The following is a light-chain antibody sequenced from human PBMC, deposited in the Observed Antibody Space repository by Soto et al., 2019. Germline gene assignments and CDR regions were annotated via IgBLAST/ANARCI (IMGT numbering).Light chain of an antibody. CDR3: QPYNNWPLT. CDR1: QDIKTY. Sequence: AIQLTQSPSSLSASVGDRVSITCRASQDIKTYLAWYQQKQGKAPKLLISGTFTLQSGVPSRFNGSGSGTDFTLTISRLQPEDFATYYCQPYNNWPLTFGGGTKVESK. V-gene: IGKV1D-13*01. J-gene: IGKJ4*01. CDR2: GTF.